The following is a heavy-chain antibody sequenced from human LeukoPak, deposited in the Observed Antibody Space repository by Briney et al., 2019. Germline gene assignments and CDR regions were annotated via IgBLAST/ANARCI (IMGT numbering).Heavy chain of an antibody. CDR2: INPNSGGT. Sequence: ASVKVSCKASGYTFTGYYMHWVRQAPGQGLEWMGWINPNSGGTNYAQKFQGRVTMTRDTSISTAYMELSRLRSDDTAVYYCARDLSRYCSSTSCYRPDYWGQGTLDTVSS. J-gene: IGHJ4*02. CDR3: ARDLSRYCSSTSCYRPDY. CDR1: GYTFTGYY. V-gene: IGHV1-2*02. D-gene: IGHD2-2*02.